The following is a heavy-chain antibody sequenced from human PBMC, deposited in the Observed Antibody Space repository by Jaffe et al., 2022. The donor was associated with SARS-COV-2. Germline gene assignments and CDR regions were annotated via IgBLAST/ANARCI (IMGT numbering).Heavy chain of an antibody. CDR1: GGSISSSTYY. D-gene: IGHD6-19*01. CDR2: IYNSGST. Sequence: QVQLQESGPGLVRPSQTLSLTCTVSGGSISSSTYYWSWIRQPAGKGLEWIGRIYNSGSTNYNPSLKSRVTLSVDTSKNQFSLKLSSVTAADTAVYYCARDFAAGSGWPFSNGMDVWGQGTTVTVSS. CDR3: ARDFAAGSGWPFSNGMDV. V-gene: IGHV4-61*02. J-gene: IGHJ6*02.